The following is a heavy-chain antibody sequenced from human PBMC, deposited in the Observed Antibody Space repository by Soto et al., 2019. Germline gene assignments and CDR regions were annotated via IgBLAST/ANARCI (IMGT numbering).Heavy chain of an antibody. CDR3: ARDVGNPYYFDY. CDR2: IYHSGST. Sequence: SETLSLTCTVSGGSISSYYWSWIRQPPGKGLEWIGYIYHSGSTNYNPSLKSRVTISVDTSKNQFSLKLSSVTAADTAVYYCARDVGNPYYFDYWGQGTRVTVSS. V-gene: IGHV4-59*01. CDR1: GGSISSYY. J-gene: IGHJ4*02. D-gene: IGHD1-26*01.